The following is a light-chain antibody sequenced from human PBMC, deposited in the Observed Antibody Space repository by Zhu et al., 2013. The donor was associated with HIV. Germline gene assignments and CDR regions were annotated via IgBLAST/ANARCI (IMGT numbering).Light chain of an antibody. CDR1: SSDIGTSNY. V-gene: IGLV2-8*01. CDR3: NAYAGSGVLV. J-gene: IGLJ2*01. Sequence: QSALTQPPSASGSPGQSVTISCTGTSSDIGTSNYVSWFQQYAGKAPKLIIYEVSRRPSGVPERFSGSKSGSMASLTISGLQTDDEADYYCNAYAGSGVLVFGGGTRLTVL. CDR2: EVS.